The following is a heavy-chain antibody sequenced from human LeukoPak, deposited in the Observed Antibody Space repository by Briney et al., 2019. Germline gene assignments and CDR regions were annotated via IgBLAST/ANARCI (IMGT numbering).Heavy chain of an antibody. CDR3: AKELIGSYAGYYYYYGMDV. CDR2: ISYDGSNK. V-gene: IGHV3-30*18. J-gene: IGHJ6*02. CDR1: GFTFSSYG. Sequence: GGSLRLSCAASGFTFSSYGMHWVRQAPGKGLEWVAVISYDGSNKYYADSVKGRFTISRDNSKNTLYLQMNSLRAEDTAVYYCAKELIGSYAGYYYYYGMDVWGQGTTVTVSS. D-gene: IGHD1-26*01.